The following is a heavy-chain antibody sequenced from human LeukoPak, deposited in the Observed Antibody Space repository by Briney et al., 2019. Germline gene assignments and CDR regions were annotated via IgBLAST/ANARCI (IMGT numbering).Heavy chain of an antibody. CDR2: ISGSGGST. CDR3: AKLAPYDYVWGSYRWEGNYFDY. Sequence: GGSLRLSCAASGFTFSSYAMSWVRQAPGKGLEGVSAISGSGGSTYYADSVKGRFTISRDNSKNTLYLQMNSLRAEDTAVYYCAKLAPYDYVWGSYRWEGNYFDYWGQGTLVTVSS. V-gene: IGHV3-23*01. J-gene: IGHJ4*02. CDR1: GFTFSSYA. D-gene: IGHD3-16*02.